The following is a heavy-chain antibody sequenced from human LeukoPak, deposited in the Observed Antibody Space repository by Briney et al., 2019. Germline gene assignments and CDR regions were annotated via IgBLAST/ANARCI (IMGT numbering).Heavy chain of an antibody. CDR1: GFTFSNAW. V-gene: IGHV3-15*01. J-gene: IGHJ4*02. Sequence: GGSLPLSCSASGFTFSNAWMSWVGQAPGKGLEWVDRIKSKTDGGTTDYAAPVKGRFTISKDDSKNTLYLQMNSLKTEDTAVYYCTTGSYWGQGTLVTVSS. CDR3: TTGSY. CDR2: IKSKTDGGTT.